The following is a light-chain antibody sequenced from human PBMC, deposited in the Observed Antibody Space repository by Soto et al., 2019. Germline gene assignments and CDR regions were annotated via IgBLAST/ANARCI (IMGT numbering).Light chain of an antibody. CDR1: QRVSSSSY. CDR2: GAS. J-gene: IGKJ2*01. V-gene: IGKV3-20*01. Sequence: EIVLTQTPGTLSLSPGERATLSCRASQRVSSSSYLAWYQQKHGQAPRLLIYGASSRATGIPDRFSGSGSGTDFTLTISRLEPEDFAVYYCQQYGSSPSYTFGQGTKLEIK. CDR3: QQYGSSPSYT.